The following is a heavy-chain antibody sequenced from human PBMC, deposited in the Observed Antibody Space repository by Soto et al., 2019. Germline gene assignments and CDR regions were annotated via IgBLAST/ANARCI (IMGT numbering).Heavy chain of an antibody. CDR1: GLTFSSYG. CDR2: INSDGSRT. CDR3: ARGDGDYYDGNGYLGRH. V-gene: IGHV3-74*01. D-gene: IGHD3-22*01. J-gene: IGHJ4*02. Sequence: GGSLRLSCAVSGLTFSSYGMHWVRQAPGKGLVWVSRINSDGSRTSYADSAKGRFTIPRDNAKNTVYLQMNSLRAEDTSVYYCARGDGDYYDGNGYLGRHWGQGTLVTSPQ.